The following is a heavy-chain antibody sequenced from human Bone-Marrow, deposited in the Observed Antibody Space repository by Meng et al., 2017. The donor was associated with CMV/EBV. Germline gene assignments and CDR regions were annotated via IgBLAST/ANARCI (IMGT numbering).Heavy chain of an antibody. V-gene: IGHV3-30*04. J-gene: IGHJ4*02. CDR3: ARDRMSYAYYFDY. CDR1: GFTFSSYA. Sequence: GESLKISCAASGFTFSSYAMQWVRQAPGKGLEWVAVISYDGGNKYYADSVKGRFTISRDNSKNTLYLQMNSLRAEDTAVYYCARDRMSYAYYFDYWGQGTLVTVSS. D-gene: IGHD3-16*01. CDR2: ISYDGGNK.